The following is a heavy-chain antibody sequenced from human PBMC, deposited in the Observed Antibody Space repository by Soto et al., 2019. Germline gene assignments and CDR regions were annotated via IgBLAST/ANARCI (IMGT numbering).Heavy chain of an antibody. CDR1: GGTFSSYA. CDR2: IIPIFGTA. J-gene: IGHJ6*02. Sequence: SVKVSCKASGGTFSSYAISWVRQAPGQGLEWMGGIIPIFGTANYAQKFQGRVTITADESTSTAYMELSSLRSEDTAVYYCARYSSNWFQTEGMDVWGQGTTVTVSS. V-gene: IGHV1-69*13. D-gene: IGHD6-13*01. CDR3: ARYSSNWFQTEGMDV.